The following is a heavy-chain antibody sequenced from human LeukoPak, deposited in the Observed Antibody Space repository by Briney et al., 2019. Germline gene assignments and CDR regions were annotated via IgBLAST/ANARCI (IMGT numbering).Heavy chain of an antibody. CDR3: AKTGSSRFDY. CDR2: INPSGGST. CDR1: GYTFTRYH. J-gene: IGHJ4*02. Sequence: ASVKVSCKASGYTFTRYHMHWVRQAPGQGLEWMGIINPSGGSTRYAQKFQGRLTMTRDTSTSTVYMELSSLRSEDTAVYYCAKTGSSRFDYWGQGTLVTVSS. V-gene: IGHV1-46*01. D-gene: IGHD1-26*01.